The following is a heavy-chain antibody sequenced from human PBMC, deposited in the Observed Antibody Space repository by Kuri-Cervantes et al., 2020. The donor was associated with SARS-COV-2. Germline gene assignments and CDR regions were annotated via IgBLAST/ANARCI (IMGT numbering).Heavy chain of an antibody. CDR3: ARDWGQSRYDFWSGYALGY. Sequence: ASVKVSCKASGYTFTGYYMHWVRQAPGQGLEWMGWINPSGGSTSYAQKFQGRVTMTRDTSTSTVYMELSSLRSEDTAVYYCARDWGQSRYDFWSGYALGYWGQGTLVTVSS. V-gene: IGHV1-46*01. CDR1: GYTFTGYY. D-gene: IGHD3-3*01. J-gene: IGHJ4*02. CDR2: INPSGGST.